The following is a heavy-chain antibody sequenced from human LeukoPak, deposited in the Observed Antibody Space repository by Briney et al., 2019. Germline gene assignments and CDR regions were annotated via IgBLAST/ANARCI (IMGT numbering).Heavy chain of an antibody. CDR2: IYTSGST. Sequence: SETLSLTCIVSGGSISSYYWSWIPQPAGKGLEWIGRIYTSGSTNYNPSLKSRVTMSLDTSKNQFSLRLSSVTAADTAVYYCARGAYYHYMDVWGKGTTVTVSS. J-gene: IGHJ6*03. CDR3: ARGAYYHYMDV. CDR1: GGSISSYY. V-gene: IGHV4-4*07.